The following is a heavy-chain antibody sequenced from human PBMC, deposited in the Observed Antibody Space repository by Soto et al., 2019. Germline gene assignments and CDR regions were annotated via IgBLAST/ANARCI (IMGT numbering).Heavy chain of an antibody. V-gene: IGHV1-18*04. D-gene: IGHD2-2*02. CDR3: ARASPPAIQPFDY. Sequence: QVQLVQSGAEVKKPGASVKVSCKASGYTFTSYGISWVRQAPGQGLEWMGWISAYNGNTNYAQKLQGRVTMTTDTSPSTAYRERRSLRSDDTAVYYCARASPPAIQPFDYWGKGTLVTVSS. CDR1: GYTFTSYG. CDR2: ISAYNGNT. J-gene: IGHJ4*02.